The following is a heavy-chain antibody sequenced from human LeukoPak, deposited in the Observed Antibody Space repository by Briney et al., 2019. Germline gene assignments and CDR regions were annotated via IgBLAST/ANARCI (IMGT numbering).Heavy chain of an antibody. CDR1: GGSISSYY. CDR2: IYYSGST. J-gene: IGHJ4*02. CDR3: ARDSGWGVNY. Sequence: SETLSLTCTVSGGSISSYYWSWIRQPPGKGLEWIGYIYYSGSTNYNPSLKSRVTISVDTSKNQFSLKLSSVTAADTAVYYCARDSGWGVNYWGQGTLVTVSS. D-gene: IGHD3-16*01. V-gene: IGHV4-59*01.